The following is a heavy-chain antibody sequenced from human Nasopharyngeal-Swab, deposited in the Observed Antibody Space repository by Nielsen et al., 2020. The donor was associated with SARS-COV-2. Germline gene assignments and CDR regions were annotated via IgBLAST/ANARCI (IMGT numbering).Heavy chain of an antibody. V-gene: IGHV2-26*01. D-gene: IGHD6-13*01. CDR2: IFSNDEK. Sequence: RQAPGKALEWLAHIFSNDEKSYSTSLKSRLTTSKDTSKSQVVLTMTNMDPVDTATYYCARTRSSSWTLKYYFDYWGQGTLVTVSS. CDR3: ARTRSSSWTLKYYFDY. J-gene: IGHJ4*02.